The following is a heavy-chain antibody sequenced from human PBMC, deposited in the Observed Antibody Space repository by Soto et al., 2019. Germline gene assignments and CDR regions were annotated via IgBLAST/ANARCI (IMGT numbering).Heavy chain of an antibody. J-gene: IGHJ4*02. D-gene: IGHD1-20*01. CDR1: GFTFSSYA. Sequence: PGGSLRLSCAASGFTFSSYAMHWVRQAPGKGLEWVAVISYDGSNKYYADSVKGRFTISRDNSKNTLYLQMNSLRAEDTAVYYCARDRDNWFSPTLDYWGQGTLVTVSS. CDR3: ARDRDNWFSPTLDY. CDR2: ISYDGSNK. V-gene: IGHV3-30-3*01.